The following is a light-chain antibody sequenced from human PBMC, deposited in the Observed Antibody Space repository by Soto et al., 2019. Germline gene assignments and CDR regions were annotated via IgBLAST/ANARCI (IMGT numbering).Light chain of an antibody. J-gene: IGKJ4*01. V-gene: IGKV1-39*01. CDR3: QQYATSPLT. CDR2: AAS. Sequence: DIQMTQSPSSLSASVGNRVTITCQASQDIATYLNWYQQKPGKAPNLLIYAASSLQSGVPSRFSGSGSGTDFTLTISRLEPEDFALYYCQQYATSPLTFGGGTKVDIK. CDR1: QDIATY.